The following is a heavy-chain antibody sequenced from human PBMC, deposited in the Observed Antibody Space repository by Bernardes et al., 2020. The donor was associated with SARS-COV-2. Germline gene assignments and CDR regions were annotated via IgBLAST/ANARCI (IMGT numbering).Heavy chain of an antibody. CDR3: ARVNSGGSLFPWGQDNWFDP. D-gene: IGHD2-15*01. Sequence: SETLSLTCTVSGGSISSSSYYWGWIRQPPGKGLEWIGSIHYSGSTHYNPSLKSRVTISVDTSKNQFSLKLSSVTAADTAVYYCARVNSGGSLFPWGQDNWFDPWGQGTLVTVSS. V-gene: IGHV4-39*01. CDR2: IHYSGST. J-gene: IGHJ5*02. CDR1: GGSISSSSYY.